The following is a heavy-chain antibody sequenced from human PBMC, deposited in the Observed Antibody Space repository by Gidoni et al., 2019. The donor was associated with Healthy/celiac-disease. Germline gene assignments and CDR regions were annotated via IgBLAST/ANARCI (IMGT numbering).Heavy chain of an antibody. V-gene: IGHV4-39*07. CDR2: IYYSGST. J-gene: IGHJ4*02. CDR3: AREWYGGNPGQLP. D-gene: IGHD2-15*01. Sequence: QLQLQESGPGLVQPSETLSLTCTVSGGPISSSSYYWGWSRQPPGKGLEWIGSIYYSGSTYYNPSLKSRVTISVDTSKNQFSLKLSSVTAADTAVYYCAREWYGGNPGQLPWGQGTLVTVSS. CDR1: GGPISSSSYY.